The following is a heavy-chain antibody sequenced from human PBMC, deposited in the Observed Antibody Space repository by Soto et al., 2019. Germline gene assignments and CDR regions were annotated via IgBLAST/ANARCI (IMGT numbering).Heavy chain of an antibody. V-gene: IGHV5-51*01. J-gene: IGHJ3*02. CDR1: GYSFTSYW. D-gene: IGHD6-19*01. CDR3: ARYSDKEGSSGWSLHAFDI. CDR2: IYPGGSDN. Sequence: PVEALKISCKGSGYSFTSYWIGWVRQMPGKGLEWMGIIYPGGSDNRYSPSFQGQVTISADKSNSTAYLKWSSLKAADTAMYYCARYSDKEGSSGWSLHAFDIWGQGTMVTVSS.